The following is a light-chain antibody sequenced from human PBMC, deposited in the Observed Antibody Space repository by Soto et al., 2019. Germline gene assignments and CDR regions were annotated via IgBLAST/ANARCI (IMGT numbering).Light chain of an antibody. J-gene: IGKJ1*01. CDR1: EIITNR. Sequence: DIQITQSPSTLSASVGDRVTITCRASEIITNRLAWYQQKPGKAPKVLIYDASNLESGVPSRFSGFRSGTEFTLTISSLQPDDFATYYCQHYGGMWTFGQGTKVEI. V-gene: IGKV1-5*01. CDR3: QHYGGMWT. CDR2: DAS.